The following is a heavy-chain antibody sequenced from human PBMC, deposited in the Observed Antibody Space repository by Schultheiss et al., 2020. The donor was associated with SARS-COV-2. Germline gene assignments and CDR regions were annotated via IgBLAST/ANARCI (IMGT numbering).Heavy chain of an antibody. CDR1: GYSISSGYY. CDR3: ARGQRYDFWSGYYKRQLDY. V-gene: IGHV4-34*01. Sequence: SETLSLTCAVSGYSISSGYYWSWIRQPPGKGLEWIGEINHSGSTNYNPSLKSRVTISVDTSKNQFSLKLSSVTAADTAVYYCARGQRYDFWSGYYKRQLDYWGQGTLVTVSS. D-gene: IGHD3-3*01. CDR2: INHSGST. J-gene: IGHJ4*02.